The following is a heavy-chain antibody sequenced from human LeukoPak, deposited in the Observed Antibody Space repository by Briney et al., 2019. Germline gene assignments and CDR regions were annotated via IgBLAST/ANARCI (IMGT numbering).Heavy chain of an antibody. J-gene: IGHJ5*02. CDR1: GGSISSGDYY. CDR2: IYYSGST. CDR3: ARQSSNSSPPPHDL. Sequence: SETLSLTCTVSGGSISSGDYYWSWIRQPPGKGLEWIGYIYYSGSTYYNPSLKSRVTISVDTSKNQFSLNLSSVTAADTAIYYCARQSSNSSPPPHDLWGQGTLVTVSS. D-gene: IGHD6-6*01. V-gene: IGHV4-30-4*01.